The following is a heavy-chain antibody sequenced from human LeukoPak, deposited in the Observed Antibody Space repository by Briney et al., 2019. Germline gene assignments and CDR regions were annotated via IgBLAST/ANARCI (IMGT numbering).Heavy chain of an antibody. D-gene: IGHD1-26*01. CDR2: IYSGGDT. Sequence: GGSLRLSCAASGFTVSSNYMTWLRQAPGKGLEWLSVIYSGGDTYYADSVKGRFTISRDNSKNTLYLQMNSLRAEDTAVYYCARRSGEGYFDYWGQGTLVTVSS. CDR1: GFTVSSNY. V-gene: IGHV3-66*01. CDR3: ARRSGEGYFDY. J-gene: IGHJ4*02.